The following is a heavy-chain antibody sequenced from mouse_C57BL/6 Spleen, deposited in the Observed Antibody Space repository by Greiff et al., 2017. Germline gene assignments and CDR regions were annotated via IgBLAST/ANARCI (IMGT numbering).Heavy chain of an antibody. CDR2: IWRGGST. CDR3: AISYDYDSHWYFDV. CDR1: GFSLTSYG. V-gene: IGHV2-5*01. D-gene: IGHD2-4*01. J-gene: IGHJ1*03. Sequence: QVQLQQSGPGLVQPSQSLSITCTVSGFSLTSYGVHWVRQSPGKGLEWLGVIWRGGSTDYNAAFMSRLSITKDNSKSQVFFKMNSLQADDTAIYYCAISYDYDSHWYFDVWGTGTTVTVSS.